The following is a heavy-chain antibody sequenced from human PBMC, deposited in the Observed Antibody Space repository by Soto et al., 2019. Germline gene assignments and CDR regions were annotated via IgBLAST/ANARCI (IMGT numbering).Heavy chain of an antibody. CDR1: GFTFSRHG. CDR3: ARDDDYPDNGFDY. Sequence: QVQLVESGGGVVQPGTSLRLSCAASGFTFSRHGMHWVRQTPGKGLEWLAVILNDASGHWYADSVKGRFIISRDNFANTLYLQMNGLRLEDTAMYYCARDDDYPDNGFDYWGQGTLVTVSS. J-gene: IGHJ4*02. V-gene: IGHV3-33*01. D-gene: IGHD4-17*01. CDR2: ILNDASGH.